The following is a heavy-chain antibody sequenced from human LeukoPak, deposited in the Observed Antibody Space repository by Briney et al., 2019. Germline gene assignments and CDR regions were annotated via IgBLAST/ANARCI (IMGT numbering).Heavy chain of an antibody. CDR3: ARRSMVRTVGYYYGMDV. J-gene: IGHJ6*02. Sequence: SETLSLTYTVSGGSISSYYWSWIRQPPGKGLEWIGYIYYSGNTNYNPSLKSRAAISVDTSKKQFSLNLSSVTAADTAVYYCARRSMVRTVGYYYGMDVWGQGTTVTVSS. V-gene: IGHV4-59*08. D-gene: IGHD4/OR15-4a*01. CDR2: IYYSGNT. CDR1: GGSISSYY.